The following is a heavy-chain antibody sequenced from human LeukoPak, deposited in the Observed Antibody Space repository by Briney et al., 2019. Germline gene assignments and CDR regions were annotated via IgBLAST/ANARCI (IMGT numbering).Heavy chain of an antibody. Sequence: PSETLSLTCTVSGGSIISNRHYWSWIRQPAGKGLEWIGHIYSSGNTKYNPSLKSRLTMSIDSSKNQFSLKLSSVTAADTAVYYCARPDGDWFDPWGQGTLVTVSS. CDR3: ARPDGDWFDP. CDR1: GGSIISNRHY. D-gene: IGHD1-14*01. J-gene: IGHJ5*02. CDR2: IYSSGNT. V-gene: IGHV4-61*09.